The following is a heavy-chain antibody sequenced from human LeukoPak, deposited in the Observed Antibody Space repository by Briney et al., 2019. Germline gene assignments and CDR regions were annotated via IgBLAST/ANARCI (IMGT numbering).Heavy chain of an antibody. J-gene: IGHJ5*02. CDR2: ITSNGLST. D-gene: IGHD6-13*01. CDR3: ARGYSSSWYAFDP. V-gene: IGHV3-64*01. Sequence: GGSLRLSCAASGFTFSSYAMHWVRQAPGKGLEYVSGITSNGLSTHYANSVKGRFTISRDNSKNTLYLQMGSLRPEDMAVYYCARGYSSSWYAFDPWGQGTLVTVSS. CDR1: GFTFSSYA.